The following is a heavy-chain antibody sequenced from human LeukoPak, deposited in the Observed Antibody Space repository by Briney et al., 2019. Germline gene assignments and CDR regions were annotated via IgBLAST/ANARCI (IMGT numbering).Heavy chain of an antibody. D-gene: IGHD1-26*01. V-gene: IGHV3-48*01. CDR2: ISSSSSTI. CDR3: ARASSGRYFAFIDY. CDR1: GFTFSSYS. J-gene: IGHJ4*02. Sequence: GGSLRLSCAASGFTFSSYSMNWVRQAPGKGLEWVSYISSSSSTIYYADSVKGRFTISRDNAKNSLYLQMNSLRAEDTAVYYCARASSGRYFAFIDYWGQGILVTVSS.